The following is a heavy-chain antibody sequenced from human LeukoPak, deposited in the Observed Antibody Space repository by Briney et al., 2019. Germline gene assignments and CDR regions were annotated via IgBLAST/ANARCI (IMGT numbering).Heavy chain of an antibody. CDR2: ISSSSTYM. CDR3: ARELDPTFDY. J-gene: IGHJ4*02. CDR1: GFTFSDYY. Sequence: PGGSLRLSCAASGFTFSDYYMNWVRQAPGKGLEWVSSISSSSTYMYYADSVKGRFTISRDNAKNSLYLQMNSLTAEDTAVYYCARELDPTFDYWGQGTLVTVSS. V-gene: IGHV3-21*01.